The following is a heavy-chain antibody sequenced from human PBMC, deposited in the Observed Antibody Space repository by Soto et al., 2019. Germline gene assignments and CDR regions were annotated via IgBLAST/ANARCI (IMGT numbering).Heavy chain of an antibody. J-gene: IGHJ4*02. D-gene: IGHD4-17*01. CDR3: ARSRYGAVTNPYYFDY. CDR1: GGSISTYY. CDR2: INYSGST. Sequence: QVQLQESGPGLVKPSETLSLICTVSGGSISTYYWSWIRQPPGKGLEWIGYINYSGSTNYNPSLMSRVSISIDTYKNPFSLRLSSVTAADTAVYYCARSRYGAVTNPYYFDYWGQGTLVSVSS. V-gene: IGHV4-59*12.